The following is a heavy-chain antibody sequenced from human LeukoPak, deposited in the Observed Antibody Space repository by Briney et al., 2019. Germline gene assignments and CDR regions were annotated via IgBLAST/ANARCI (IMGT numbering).Heavy chain of an antibody. Sequence: GGSLRLSCAASGFTFSNYAMSWVRQAPGKGLEWVSIIGYRGGSIYYAYSVQGRVTISRDNSKNTLSLQMNGLRPEDTAVYYCARLKDSSGYYRYYYYGMDVWGQGTTVTVSS. D-gene: IGHD3-22*01. J-gene: IGHJ6*02. CDR2: IGYRGGSI. CDR3: ARLKDSSGYYRYYYYGMDV. CDR1: GFTFSNYA. V-gene: IGHV3-23*01.